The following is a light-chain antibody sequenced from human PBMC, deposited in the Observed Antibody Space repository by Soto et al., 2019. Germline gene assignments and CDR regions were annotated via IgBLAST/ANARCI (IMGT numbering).Light chain of an antibody. CDR1: TGEVTSGYF. V-gene: IGLV7-43*01. J-gene: IGLJ2*01. CDR3: LLYLSGHVRL. Sequence: QAVVTQEPSLTVSPGGTVTLTCASSTGEVTSGYFPNWIQQKPGQAPRSLLYNTNNKYSWTPARFSGSLLGCKAALTLSGVQPEDEADYYCLLYLSGHVRLFGGGTKLTVL. CDR2: NTN.